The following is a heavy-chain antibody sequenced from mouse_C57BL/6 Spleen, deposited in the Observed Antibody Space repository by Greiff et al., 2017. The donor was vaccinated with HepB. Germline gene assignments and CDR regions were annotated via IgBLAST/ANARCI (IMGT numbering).Heavy chain of an antibody. CDR3: AGEARAMDY. CDR1: GYTFTSYW. CDR2: IDPSDSYT. Sequence: QVQLQQPGAELVKPGASVKLSCKASGYTFTSYWMQWVKQRPGQGLEWIGEIDPSDSYTNYNQKFKGKATLTVDTSSSTAYMQLSSLTSEDSAVYYCAGEARAMDYWGQGTSVTVSS. J-gene: IGHJ4*01. D-gene: IGHD3-2*02. V-gene: IGHV1-50*01.